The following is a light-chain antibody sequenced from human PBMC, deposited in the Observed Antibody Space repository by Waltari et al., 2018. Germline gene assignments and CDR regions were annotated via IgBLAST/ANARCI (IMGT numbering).Light chain of an antibody. CDR2: GNS. J-gene: IGLJ2*01. CDR1: SSNLRRCYD. CDR3: QSYDSSLSAVV. Sequence: QSVLTQPPSVSGAPGQRVTISCAGSSSNLRRCYDVQWYQQLPGTAPKLLIYGNSNRPSGVPDRFSGSKSGTSASLAITGLQAEDEADYYCQSYDSSLSAVVFGGGTKLTVL. V-gene: IGLV1-40*01.